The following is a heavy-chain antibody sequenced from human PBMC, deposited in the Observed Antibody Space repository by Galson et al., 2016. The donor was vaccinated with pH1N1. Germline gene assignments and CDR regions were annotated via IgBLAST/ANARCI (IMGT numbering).Heavy chain of an antibody. Sequence: FTVDSNYMNWVRLAPGKGLEWVSVIYRSETTYYADSVKGRFTISRDNAKNSLYLQMDSLRAEDTAVYYCAKAIAQADSYWGQGTLVTVSS. V-gene: IGHV3-53*03. CDR3: AKAIAQADSY. CDR2: IYRSETT. D-gene: IGHD2-15*01. CDR1: FTVDSNY. J-gene: IGHJ4*02.